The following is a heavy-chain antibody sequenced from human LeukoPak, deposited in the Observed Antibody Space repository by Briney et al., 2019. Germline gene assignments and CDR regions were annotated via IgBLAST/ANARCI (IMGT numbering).Heavy chain of an antibody. CDR2: IYSGGST. V-gene: IGHV3-53*01. D-gene: IGHD4-11*01. J-gene: IGHJ1*01. Sequence: GGSLRLSCAASGFTVSSNYMSWVRQAPGKGLEWVSVIYSGGSTYYADSVKGRFTISRDNSKNTLYLQMNSLRAEDTAVYYCAKDRLGFLGYFQHWGQGTLVTVSS. CDR3: AKDRLGFLGYFQH. CDR1: GFTVSSNY.